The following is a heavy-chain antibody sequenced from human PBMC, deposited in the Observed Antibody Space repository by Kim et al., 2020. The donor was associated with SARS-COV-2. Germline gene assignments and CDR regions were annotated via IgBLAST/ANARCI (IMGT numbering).Heavy chain of an antibody. CDR3: ARCGSYSTDYYYYYMDV. V-gene: IGHV1-69*13. CDR1: GGTFSSYA. J-gene: IGHJ6*03. CDR2: IIPIFGTA. D-gene: IGHD1-26*01. Sequence: SVKVSCKASGGTFSSYAISWVRQAPGQGLEWMGGIIPIFGTANYAQKFQGRVTITADESTSTAYMELSSLRSEDTAVYYCARCGSYSTDYYYYYMDVWGKGTTVTVSS.